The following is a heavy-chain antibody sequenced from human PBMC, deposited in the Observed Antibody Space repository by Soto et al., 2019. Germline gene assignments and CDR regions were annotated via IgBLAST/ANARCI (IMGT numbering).Heavy chain of an antibody. CDR2: IYHSGST. V-gene: IGHV4-4*02. D-gene: IGHD6-6*01. Sequence: SETLSLTCAVSGGSISSSNWWSGVRQPPGKGLEWIGEIYHSGSTNYNPSLKSRVTISVDKSKNQFSLELSSVTAADTAVYYCARGGRRVAARPGGWFDPWGQGTMVTVSS. CDR1: GGSISSSNW. J-gene: IGHJ5*02. CDR3: ARGGRRVAARPGGWFDP.